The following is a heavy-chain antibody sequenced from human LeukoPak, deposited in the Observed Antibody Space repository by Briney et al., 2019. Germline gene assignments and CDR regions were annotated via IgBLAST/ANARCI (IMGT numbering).Heavy chain of an antibody. V-gene: IGHV1-46*01. D-gene: IGHD2-21*01. Sequence: ASVKVSCKASGYTFTSHYMHWVRQAPGQGLEWMGIINPSGGSTSYAQKFQGRVTMTRDMSTSTVYMELSSLRSEDTAVYYCARRGILWWNSFDPWGQGTLVTVSS. CDR3: ARRGILWWNSFDP. CDR2: INPSGGST. J-gene: IGHJ5*02. CDR1: GYTFTSHY.